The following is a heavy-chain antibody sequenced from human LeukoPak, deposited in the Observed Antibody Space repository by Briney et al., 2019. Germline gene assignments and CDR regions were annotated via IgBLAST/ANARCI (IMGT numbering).Heavy chain of an antibody. D-gene: IGHD6-19*01. CDR2: ISSSSSYI. J-gene: IGHJ4*02. CDR1: GFTFSSFS. CDR3: AAVAGITQTGLDY. Sequence: GGSLRLSCAASGFTFSSFSMNWVRQAPGKGLEWVSFISSSSSYIYYADSVKGRFTISRDNSKNTLYLQMNSLRAEDTAVYYCAAVAGITQTGLDYWGQGTLVTVSS. V-gene: IGHV3-21*04.